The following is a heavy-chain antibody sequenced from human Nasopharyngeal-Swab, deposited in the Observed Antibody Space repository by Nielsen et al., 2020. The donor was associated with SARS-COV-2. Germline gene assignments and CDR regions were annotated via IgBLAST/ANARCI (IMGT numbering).Heavy chain of an antibody. D-gene: IGHD6-19*01. Sequence: GGSLRLSCVASGFTFSSYGMHWVRQAPGKGLEWVAVISYDGSNKYYADSVKGRFTISRDNSKNTLYLQMNSLRAEDTAVYYCAKFPLSRYSSAVYWGQGTLVTVSS. CDR3: AKFPLSRYSSAVY. CDR1: GFTFSSYG. CDR2: ISYDGSNK. V-gene: IGHV3-30*18. J-gene: IGHJ4*02.